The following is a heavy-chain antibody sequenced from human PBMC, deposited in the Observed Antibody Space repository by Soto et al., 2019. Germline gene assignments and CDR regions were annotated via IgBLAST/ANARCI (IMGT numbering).Heavy chain of an antibody. V-gene: IGHV3-23*01. CDR2: ISGSGGST. J-gene: IGHJ4*02. D-gene: IGHD1-26*01. Sequence: PVGSLRLSCAASGFTFSSYAMSWVRQAPGKGLEWVSAISGSGGSTYYADSVKGRFTISRDNSKNTLYLQMNSLRAEDTAVYYCAKLVGATLNWYYFDYWGQGTLVTVSS. CDR1: GFTFSSYA. CDR3: AKLVGATLNWYYFDY.